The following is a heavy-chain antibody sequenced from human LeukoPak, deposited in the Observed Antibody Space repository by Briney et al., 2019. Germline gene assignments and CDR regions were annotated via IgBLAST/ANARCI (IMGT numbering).Heavy chain of an antibody. CDR2: ISGSGGST. Sequence: GGSLRLSCAASGFTFGSYAMSWVRQAPGKGLEWVSDISGSGGSTYYEDSVKGRFTISRDNSKNTMYLRMNSLRAEDTAVYYCASTTYYYDRSGYYYFDHWGQGTLVTVSS. V-gene: IGHV3-23*01. CDR1: GFTFGSYA. CDR3: ASTTYYYDRSGYYYFDH. J-gene: IGHJ4*02. D-gene: IGHD3-22*01.